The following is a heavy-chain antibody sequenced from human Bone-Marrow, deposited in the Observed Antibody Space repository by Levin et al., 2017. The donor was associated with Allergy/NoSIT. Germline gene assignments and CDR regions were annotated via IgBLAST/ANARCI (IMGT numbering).Heavy chain of an antibody. J-gene: IGHJ6*02. CDR2: IWYDGSNK. V-gene: IGHV3-33*01. D-gene: IGHD6-6*01. CDR1: GFTFSSYG. CDR3: ARDPGTAARRIYYYYGMDG. Sequence: GGSLRLSCAASGFTFSSYGMHWVRQAPGKGLEWVAVIWYDGSNKYYADSVKGRFTISRDNSKNTLYLQMNSLRAEDTAVYYCARDPGTAARRIYYYYGMDGWGQGTTVTVSS.